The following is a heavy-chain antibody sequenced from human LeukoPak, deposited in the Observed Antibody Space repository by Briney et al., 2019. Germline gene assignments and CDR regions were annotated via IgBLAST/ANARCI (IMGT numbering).Heavy chain of an antibody. CDR3: ARSSGVVIHNWFDR. V-gene: IGHV4-39*07. D-gene: IGHD3-3*01. J-gene: IGHJ5*02. CDR1: GGSIRSSSYY. CDR2: IFYGGST. Sequence: SETLSLTCTVSGGSIRSSSYYWGWIRQPPGKGLEWIGTIFYGGSTCYNPSLKSRVTISVDTSKNQFSLKLTSVTAAATAVYYCARSSGVVIHNWFDRWGQGTLVTVSS.